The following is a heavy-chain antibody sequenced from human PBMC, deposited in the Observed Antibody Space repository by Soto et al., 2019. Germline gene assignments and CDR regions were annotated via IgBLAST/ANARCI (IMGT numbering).Heavy chain of an antibody. D-gene: IGHD6-13*01. CDR2: INAANGDT. CDR3: VRRHVSATGIDWFDP. CDR1: GYTFTSYG. J-gene: IGHJ5*02. V-gene: IGHV1-3*01. Sequence: ASVKVSCKASGYTFTSYGIHWVRQAPGQRLEWMGWINAANGDTKYSPKFQGRVTITRDTSASTAYMELSSLRSEDTAVYYCVRRHVSATGIDWFDPWGQGTLVTVPS.